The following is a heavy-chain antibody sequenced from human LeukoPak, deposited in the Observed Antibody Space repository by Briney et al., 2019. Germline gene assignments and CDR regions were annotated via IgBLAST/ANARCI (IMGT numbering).Heavy chain of an antibody. CDR1: GYSISSGYY. CDR3: ARGSGSRSGSYRIDY. Sequence: PSETLSLTCTVSGYSISSGYYWGWIRQPPGKGLEWIGSIYHSGSTYYNPSLKSRVTISVDTSKNQFSLKLSSVTAADTAVYYCARGSGSRSGSYRIDYWGQGTLVTVSS. CDR2: IYHSGST. V-gene: IGHV4-38-2*02. J-gene: IGHJ4*02. D-gene: IGHD3-10*01.